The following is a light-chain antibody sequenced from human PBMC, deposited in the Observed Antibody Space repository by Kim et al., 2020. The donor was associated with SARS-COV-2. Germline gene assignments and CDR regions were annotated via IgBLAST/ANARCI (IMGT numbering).Light chain of an antibody. CDR2: TDR. CDR1: KIGSKN. V-gene: IGLV3-9*01. Sequence: GALGQTARITCGGDKIGSKNVHWYQQKAGQAPVLVIYTDRKRPSGIPERFSGSNSESTATLTISGAQAGDEAAYYCQVWDSSIEVFGGGTQLTVL. J-gene: IGLJ3*02. CDR3: QVWDSSIEV.